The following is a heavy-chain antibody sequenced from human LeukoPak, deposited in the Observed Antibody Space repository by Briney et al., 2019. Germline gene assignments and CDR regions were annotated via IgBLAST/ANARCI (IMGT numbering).Heavy chain of an antibody. J-gene: IGHJ5*01. CDR1: GGSLNSGSFY. Sequence: SETLSLTCTVSGGSLNSGSFYWGWIRQPPGKGLKWIGLNSYSGNSYYNPSLESRVTVSVDTSNNLFSLMLSSVTAADTAVYYCVRLHDSRGYYSDSWGQGTLVTVSS. V-gene: IGHV4-39*01. CDR3: VRLHDSRGYYSDS. D-gene: IGHD3-22*01. CDR2: NSYSGNS.